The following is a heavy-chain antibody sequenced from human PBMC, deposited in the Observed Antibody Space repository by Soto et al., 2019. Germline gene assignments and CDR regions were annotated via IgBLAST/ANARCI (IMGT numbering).Heavy chain of an antibody. CDR3: ARAADGYNYNWFDP. V-gene: IGHV1-69*10. J-gene: IGHJ5*02. CDR2: IIPIFGIP. CDR1: GGTFNNYA. Sequence: SVKVSCKASGGTFNNYAISWVRQAPGQGLEWMAGIIPIFGIPNYAQKFQGRLTISADKSTSTAYMELVSLTSEDTAVYYCARAADGYNYNWFDPWGQGTLVTVSS. D-gene: IGHD5-12*01.